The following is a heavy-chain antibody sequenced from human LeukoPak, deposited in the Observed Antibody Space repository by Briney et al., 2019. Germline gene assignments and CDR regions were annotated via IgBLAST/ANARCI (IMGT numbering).Heavy chain of an antibody. Sequence: ASVKVSCKASGYTFTSYGISWVRQAPGQGLEWMGWISAYNGNTNYAQKLQGRVTMTTDTSTSTAYMELRSLRSDDTAVYYCARDSGERGSGSYLIAYWGQGTLVTVSS. V-gene: IGHV1-18*01. CDR1: GYTFTSYG. D-gene: IGHD3-10*01. CDR2: ISAYNGNT. CDR3: ARDSGERGSGSYLIAY. J-gene: IGHJ4*02.